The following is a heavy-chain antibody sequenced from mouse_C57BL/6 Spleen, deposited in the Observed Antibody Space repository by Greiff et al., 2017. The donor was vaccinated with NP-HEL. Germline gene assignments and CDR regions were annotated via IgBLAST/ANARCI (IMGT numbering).Heavy chain of an antibody. CDR3: ARAPFTTVVASSFDY. CDR1: GYTFTSYW. CDR2: IHPTSGST. V-gene: IGHV1-64*01. Sequence: QVQLQQPGAELVKPGASVKLSCKASGYTFTSYWMHWVKQRPGQGLEWIGMIHPTSGSTNYNEKFKSKATLTVDKSSSTAYMQLSSLTSEDSAVYYCARAPFTTVVASSFDYWGQGTTLTVSS. D-gene: IGHD1-1*01. J-gene: IGHJ2*01.